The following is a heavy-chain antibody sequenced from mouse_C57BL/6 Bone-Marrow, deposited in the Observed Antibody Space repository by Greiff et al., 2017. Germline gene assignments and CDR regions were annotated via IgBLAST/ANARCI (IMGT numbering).Heavy chain of an antibody. D-gene: IGHD1-1*02. CDR3: TGTRVVATRGY. J-gene: IGHJ2*01. CDR2: IDPENGDT. V-gene: IGHV14-4*01. CDR1: GFNIKDDY. Sequence: VQLQQSGAELVRPGASVKLSCTASGFNIKDDYMPWVKQRPEQGLEWIGWIDPENGDTEYASKFQGKATITADTSSNTAYLQLSSLTSEDAAVYYYTGTRVVATRGYGGQGTTLTVSS.